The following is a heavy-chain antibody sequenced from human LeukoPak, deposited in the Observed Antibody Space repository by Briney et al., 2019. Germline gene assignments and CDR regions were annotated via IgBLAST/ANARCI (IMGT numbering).Heavy chain of an antibody. V-gene: IGHV5-51*01. CDR3: ARRLGYCSGGSCHRWFDP. D-gene: IGHD2-15*01. CDR1: GYSFTSYW. CDR2: IYPGDSDT. J-gene: IGHJ5*02. Sequence: GESLKISRKGSGYSFTSYWIGWVRQMPGKGLEWMGSIYPGDSDTRYSPSSQGQVPISADKSISPAYLQWSSLKASDTAMYYCARRLGYCSGGSCHRWFDPWGQGTLVTVSS.